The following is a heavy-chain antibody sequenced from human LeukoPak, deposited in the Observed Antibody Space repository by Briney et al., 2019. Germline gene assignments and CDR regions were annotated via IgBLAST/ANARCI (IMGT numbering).Heavy chain of an antibody. D-gene: IGHD3-22*01. CDR2: VSDDNDSK. J-gene: IGHJ4*02. CDR1: VYTFSSYG. CDR3: ARGRIFFDGSGHYYPDY. V-gene: IGHV1-18*01. Sequence: ASVTVSCKTSVYTFSSYGITWVRQAPGQGLEWMGSVSDDNDSKVYAQKFQDKVTFTTDTSTNTAYMDLRSLRSNDTAVYFCARGRIFFDGSGHYYPDYWGRGTLVTVSS.